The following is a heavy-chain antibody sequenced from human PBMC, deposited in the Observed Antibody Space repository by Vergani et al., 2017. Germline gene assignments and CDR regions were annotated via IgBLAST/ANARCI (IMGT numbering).Heavy chain of an antibody. J-gene: IGHJ5*02. Sequence: QVHLHEAGPGLVKPSQTLSLTCTVSGASITSGSFYWSWIRQPAGKGLGWIGRIHASGTKNYNPSLRSRVTLSVDTSKNQLSLKMISMTAADTAVYYCVRDAWRSERRGVYWFDSRGQGTLVSVSS. CDR3: VRDAWRSERRGVYWFDS. V-gene: IGHV4-61*02. CDR2: IHASGTK. CDR1: GASITSGSFY. D-gene: IGHD3-10*01.